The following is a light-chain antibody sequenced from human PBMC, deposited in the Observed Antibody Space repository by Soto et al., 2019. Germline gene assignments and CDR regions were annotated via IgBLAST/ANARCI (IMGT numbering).Light chain of an antibody. V-gene: IGLV2-23*02. Sequence: QSALTQPASVSGSPGQSITISCTGTSSDVGSYNLVSWYQQHPGKAPKLMIYEVGKRPSGVSNRFSGSKSGNTASLTISWLHAEDEADYYCCSYAGSSTFYVFGTGTKVTVL. CDR3: CSYAGSSTFYV. J-gene: IGLJ1*01. CDR2: EVG. CDR1: SSDVGSYNL.